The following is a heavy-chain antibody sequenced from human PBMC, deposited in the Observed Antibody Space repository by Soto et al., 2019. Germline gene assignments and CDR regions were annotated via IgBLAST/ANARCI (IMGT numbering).Heavy chain of an antibody. D-gene: IGHD3-16*01. J-gene: IGHJ6*03. CDR3: ARAVGVPYYDYMDV. CDR2: IYYSGST. Sequence: SETLSLTCTVSGGSISTGGYYWSWIRQHPGKGLEWIGYIYYSGSTYYNPSLKSRVTISVDTSKNQFSLKLSSVTAADTAVYYCARAVGVPYYDYMDVWGKGTTVTVSS. CDR1: GGSISTGGYY. V-gene: IGHV4-31*03.